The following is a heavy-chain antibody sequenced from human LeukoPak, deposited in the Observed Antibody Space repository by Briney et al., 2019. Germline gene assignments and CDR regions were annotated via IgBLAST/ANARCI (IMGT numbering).Heavy chain of an antibody. Sequence: PGGSLRLSCAASGFTFSSYAMHWVRQAPGKGLEWVAVISYDGSNKYYADSVKGRFTISRDNSKNTLYLQMNSLRAEDTAVYYCARGDRAASGFDYWGQGTLVTVSS. V-gene: IGHV3-30*14. J-gene: IGHJ4*02. CDR3: ARGDRAASGFDY. CDR1: GFTFSSYA. D-gene: IGHD2-15*01. CDR2: ISYDGSNK.